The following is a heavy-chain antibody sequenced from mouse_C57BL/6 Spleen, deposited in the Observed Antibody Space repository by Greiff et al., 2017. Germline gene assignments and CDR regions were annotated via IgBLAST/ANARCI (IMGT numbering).Heavy chain of an antibody. D-gene: IGHD2-1*01. J-gene: IGHJ4*01. CDR2: IDPEDGDP. CDR3: TRGKADAMDY. CDR1: GFNIKDYY. Sequence: EVKLVESGAELVRPGASVKLSCTASGFNIKDYYMHWVKQRPEQGLEWIGSIDPEDGDPEYAPKFQGKATMTADTSSNTAYRQLSRLTAEDTAVYYCTRGKADAMDYWGQGTAVTVSS. V-gene: IGHV14-1*01.